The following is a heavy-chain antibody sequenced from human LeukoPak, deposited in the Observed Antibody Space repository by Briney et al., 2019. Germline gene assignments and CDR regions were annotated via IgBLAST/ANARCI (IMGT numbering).Heavy chain of an antibody. V-gene: IGHV3-66*01. CDR2: IYSGGST. D-gene: IGHD3-22*01. CDR1: GFTVSNSY. CDR3: ARDSYYHSSGYYLN. Sequence: GGSLRLSCAASGFTVSNSYMSWVRQAPGKGLEWVSLIYSGGSTYYADSVKGRFTISRDNSKNTVYLQMNSLRAEDTAVYYCARDSYYHSSGYYLNWGQGTLVTVSS. J-gene: IGHJ4*02.